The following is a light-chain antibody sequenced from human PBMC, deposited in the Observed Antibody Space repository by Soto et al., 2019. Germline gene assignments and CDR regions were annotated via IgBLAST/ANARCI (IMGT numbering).Light chain of an antibody. CDR2: VAS. CDR1: QAIRND. J-gene: IGKJ1*01. V-gene: IGKV1-17*01. Sequence: DIQMTQSPSSLSASVGDRVTNTCRASQAIRNDVGWYQQKPGKDPKRLIYVASRLESGVPSRFSGSGFGTEFTLTISGLQPEDFATYYCLQHNNYPWTFGQGTRVEIK. CDR3: LQHNNYPWT.